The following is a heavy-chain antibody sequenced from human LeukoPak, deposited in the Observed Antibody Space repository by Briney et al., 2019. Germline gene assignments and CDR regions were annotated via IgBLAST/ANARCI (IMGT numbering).Heavy chain of an antibody. D-gene: IGHD2-21*01. Sequence: SETLSLTCAVYGGSFSGYYWSWIRQSPGKGLEWIGYMYYSGSTNYNPSLKSRVTISVDTSKNQFSLKLSSVTAADTAVYYCARRPLSIDYFDYWGQGTLVTVSS. CDR3: ARRPLSIDYFDY. CDR2: MYYSGST. J-gene: IGHJ4*02. CDR1: GGSFSGYY. V-gene: IGHV4-59*01.